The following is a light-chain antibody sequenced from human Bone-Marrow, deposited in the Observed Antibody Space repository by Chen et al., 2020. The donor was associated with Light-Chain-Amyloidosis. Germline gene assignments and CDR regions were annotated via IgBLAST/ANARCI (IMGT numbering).Light chain of an antibody. V-gene: IGLV3-21*02. CDR2: DDS. Sequence: SYVLTQPSSVSVAPGQTATIACGGNNIGSTSVHWYQQTPGQAPLLVVYDDSDRPSGIPERWSGSNSGNTATLTISRVEAGDEVDYYCQVWDRSSDRPVFGGGTKLTVL. CDR1: NIGSTS. CDR3: QVWDRSSDRPV. J-gene: IGLJ3*02.